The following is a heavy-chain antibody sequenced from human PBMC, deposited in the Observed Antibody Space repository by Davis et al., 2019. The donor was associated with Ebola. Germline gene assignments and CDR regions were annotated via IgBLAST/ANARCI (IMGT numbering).Heavy chain of an antibody. Sequence: GESLKISCAASGFSFSSHSMNWVRQAPGKGLEWISYLSRDSKSKYYADSVKGRFTISRDNAKNSLYLQMNSLRDEDSAVYYCARADGSAWDFGYWGQGTLVTVSS. CDR3: ARADGSAWDFGY. V-gene: IGHV3-48*02. CDR1: GFSFSSHS. D-gene: IGHD6-19*01. J-gene: IGHJ4*02. CDR2: LSRDSKSK.